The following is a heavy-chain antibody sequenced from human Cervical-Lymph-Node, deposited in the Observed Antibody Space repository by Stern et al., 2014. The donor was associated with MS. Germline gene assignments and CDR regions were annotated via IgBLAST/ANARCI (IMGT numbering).Heavy chain of an antibody. D-gene: IGHD2-15*01. Sequence: VQLGESGAEVKKPGSSVNVSCKASGGTFISSYAITWMRQAPGQGLEWMGRIIPILGLPNYAQKFQGRLTITADTSTSTVYMYLTSLRSEDTAVYYCARGIVSNRAAATQHNLFDPWGQGTLVTVSS. J-gene: IGHJ5*02. V-gene: IGHV1-69*09. CDR1: GGTFISSYA. CDR2: IIPILGLP. CDR3: ARGIVSNRAAATQHNLFDP.